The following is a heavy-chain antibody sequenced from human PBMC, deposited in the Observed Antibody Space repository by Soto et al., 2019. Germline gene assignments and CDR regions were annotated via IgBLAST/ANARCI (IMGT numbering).Heavy chain of an antibody. CDR2: ISSSSSCI. V-gene: IGHV3-21*01. CDR3: ARAPYSNYYYGMDV. CDR1: GFTFSSYS. D-gene: IGHD4-4*01. J-gene: IGHJ6*02. Sequence: SLRLSCAASGFTFSSYSMNWVRQAPGKGLEWVSSISSSSSCIYYADSVKGRFTISRDNAKNSLYLQMNSLRAEDTAVYYCARAPYSNYYYGMDVWGQGTTVTVSS.